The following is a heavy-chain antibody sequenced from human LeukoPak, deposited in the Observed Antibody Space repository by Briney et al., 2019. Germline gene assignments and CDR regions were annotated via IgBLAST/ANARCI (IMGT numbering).Heavy chain of an antibody. J-gene: IGHJ3*02. Sequence: GGSLRLSCAASGFTFSSYWMSWVRQAPGKGLEWVANIKQDGSEKYYVDSVKGRFTISRDNAKNSLYLQMNSLRAEDTAVYYCARDLGRRGSYPYTAIGAFDIWGQGKMVTVSS. CDR1: GFTFSSYW. V-gene: IGHV3-7*01. D-gene: IGHD3-16*01. CDR2: IKQDGSEK. CDR3: ARDLGRRGSYPYTAIGAFDI.